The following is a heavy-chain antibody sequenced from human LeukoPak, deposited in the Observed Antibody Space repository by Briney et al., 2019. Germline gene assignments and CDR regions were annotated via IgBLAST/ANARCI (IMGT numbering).Heavy chain of an antibody. CDR1: GGSFSHYY. CDR3: AGQLADSPMDV. Sequence: PSETLSLTCTSSGGSFSHYYWNWIRQPAGKGLEWVGRMFVSGDTIYNPSLQSRVTMSLDTSKNAFSLNLRSVTAADTAVYYCAGQLADSPMDVWGQGATVTVSS. CDR2: MFVSGDT. V-gene: IGHV4-4*07. J-gene: IGHJ6*02. D-gene: IGHD5-18*01.